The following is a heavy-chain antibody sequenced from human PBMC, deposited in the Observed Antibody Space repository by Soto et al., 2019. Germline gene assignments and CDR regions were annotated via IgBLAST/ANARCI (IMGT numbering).Heavy chain of an antibody. CDR2: IYYSGST. V-gene: IGHV4-59*08. CDR1: GGSISNYY. D-gene: IGHD2-2*01. Sequence: SETLSLTCTVSGGSISNYYWSWIRQPPGKGLEWIGYIYYSGSTNYNPSLKSRVTISVDTSKNQFSLKLSSVTAADTAVYYCARHCRSTSCYSFWWFDPWGQGTLVTVSS. CDR3: ARHCRSTSCYSFWWFDP. J-gene: IGHJ5*02.